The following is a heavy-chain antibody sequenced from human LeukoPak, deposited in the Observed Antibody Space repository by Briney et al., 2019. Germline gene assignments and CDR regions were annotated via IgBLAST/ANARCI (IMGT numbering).Heavy chain of an antibody. V-gene: IGHV3-21*01. J-gene: IGHJ4*02. CDR1: GFTFSSYS. Sequence: GGSLRLSCAASGFTFSSYSMNWVRQAPGKGLEWVSSISSCSSYIYYADPVKGRFTISRDNAKNSLYLQMNSLRAEDTAVYYCARLYSTGCYGGPDYWGQGTLVAVSS. CDR3: ARLYSTGCYGGPDY. D-gene: IGHD6-19*01. CDR2: ISSCSSYI.